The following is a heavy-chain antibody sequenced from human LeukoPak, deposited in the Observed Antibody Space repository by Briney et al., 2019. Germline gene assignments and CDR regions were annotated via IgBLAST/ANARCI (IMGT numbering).Heavy chain of an antibody. J-gene: IGHJ4*02. CDR1: GGTFSSYA. CDR3: ARDGVTTSKSYFDY. D-gene: IGHD4-17*01. CDR2: IIPIFGTA. Sequence: SVKVSCKASGGTFSSYAISWVRQAPGQGLEWMGGIIPIFGTANYAQKSQGRVTITADESTSTAYMELSSLRSEDTAVYYCARDGVTTSKSYFDYWGQGTLVTVSS. V-gene: IGHV1-69*13.